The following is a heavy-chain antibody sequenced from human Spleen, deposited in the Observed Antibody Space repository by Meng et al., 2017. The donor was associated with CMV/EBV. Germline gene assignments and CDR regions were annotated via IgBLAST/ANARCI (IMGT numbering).Heavy chain of an antibody. V-gene: IGHV4-61*01. CDR3: ASRYYGMDV. Sequence: GSLRLSCTVSDDSVSNGIYYWSWIRQPPGKGLEWIGYIYYSGSTNYNPSLKSRVTISIDTSKNQFSLKLSSVTAADTAVYYCASRYYGMDVWGQGITVTVSS. CDR2: IYYSGST. CDR1: DDSVSNGIYY. J-gene: IGHJ6*02.